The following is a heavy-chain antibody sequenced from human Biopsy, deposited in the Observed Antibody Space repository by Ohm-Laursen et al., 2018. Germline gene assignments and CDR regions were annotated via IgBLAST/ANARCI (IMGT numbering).Heavy chain of an antibody. Sequence: GTLSLTCAVSGGSISGYYWSWIRQPPGKGLEWIGEINHRGYTDYNASLKGRVSISVDTSKNQLSLNLTSVTAADTAVFYCARSGQWARYYFDYWGHGTLVTVSS. CDR1: GGSISGYY. D-gene: IGHD6-19*01. V-gene: IGHV4-34*01. CDR3: ARSGQWARYYFDY. J-gene: IGHJ4*01. CDR2: INHRGYT.